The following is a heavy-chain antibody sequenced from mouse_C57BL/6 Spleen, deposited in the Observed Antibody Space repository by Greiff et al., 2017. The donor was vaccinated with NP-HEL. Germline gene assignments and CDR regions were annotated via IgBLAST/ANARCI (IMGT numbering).Heavy chain of an antibody. CDR2: IYPGDGDT. V-gene: IGHV1-82*01. D-gene: IGHD1-1*01. CDR1: GYAFSSSW. CDR3: ASLITTVLYYYAMDY. J-gene: IGHJ4*01. Sequence: QVQLQQSGPELVKPGASVKISCKASGYAFSSSWMNWVKQRPGKGLEWIGRIYPGDGDTNYNGKFKGKATLTADKSSSTAYMQLSSLTSEDSAVYFCASLITTVLYYYAMDYWGQGTSVTVSS.